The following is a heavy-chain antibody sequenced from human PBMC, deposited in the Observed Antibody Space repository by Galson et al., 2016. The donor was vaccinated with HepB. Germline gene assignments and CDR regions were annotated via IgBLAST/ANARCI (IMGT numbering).Heavy chain of an antibody. CDR2: ISTRRTT. J-gene: IGHJ4*02. D-gene: IGHD1-1*01. CDR1: GFVFSNFG. CDR3: AKERLVRRIFDH. V-gene: IGHV3-23*01. Sequence: SLRLSCAASGFVFSNFGLSRVRQAPGKGLEWVASISTRRTTHYSDSVQGRFTISRDNPNNTLYLQMNGLRAEDTAVYYCAKERLVRRIFDHWGQGTLLTVSS.